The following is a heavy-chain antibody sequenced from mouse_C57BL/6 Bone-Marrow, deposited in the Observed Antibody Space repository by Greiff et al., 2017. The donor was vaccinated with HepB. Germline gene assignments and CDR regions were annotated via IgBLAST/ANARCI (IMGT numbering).Heavy chain of an antibody. CDR2: ISSGSSTI. CDR1: GFTFSDYG. D-gene: IGHD1-1*01. Sequence: EVKLMESGGGLVKPGGSLKLSCAASGFTFSDYGMHWVRQAPEKGLEWVAYISSGSSTIYYADTVKGRFTISRDNAKNTLFLQMTSLRSDDTAMYFCARCYYSSNSWYFDVWGTGTPVTVSS. J-gene: IGHJ1*03. V-gene: IGHV5-17*01. CDR3: ARCYYSSNSWYFDV.